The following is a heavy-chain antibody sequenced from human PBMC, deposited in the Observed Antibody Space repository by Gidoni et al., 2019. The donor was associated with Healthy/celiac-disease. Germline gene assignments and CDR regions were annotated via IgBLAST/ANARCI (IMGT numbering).Heavy chain of an antibody. CDR1: GLTFSTHW. V-gene: IGHV3-7*01. D-gene: IGHD4-17*01. CDR3: ARDSKGDYPNPVYFQH. Sequence: EVQLVESGGGLVQPGGSLRLSCAASGLTFSTHWMRWVRQAPGQGLEWVANINQNGSEKYYVDSVKGRFTIARDNAKNSLYLQMNSLRAEDTAVYYCARDSKGDYPNPVYFQHWGQGTLVTVSS. CDR2: INQNGSEK. J-gene: IGHJ1*01.